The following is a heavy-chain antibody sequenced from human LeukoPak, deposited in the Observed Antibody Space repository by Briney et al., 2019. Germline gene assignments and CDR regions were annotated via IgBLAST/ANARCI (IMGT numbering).Heavy chain of an antibody. CDR3: VRDRTGYSGYDSASGFLDY. V-gene: IGHV3-23*01. CDR1: GFTFSSYS. Sequence: GGSLRLSCAASGFTFSSYSMTWVRQAPGEGLEWVSVITASGDSTSYADSVKGRFTVSRDNSKNTLYLQMNSLRAEDTAVYYCVRDRTGYSGYDSASGFLDYWGQGTLVTVSS. CDR2: ITASGDST. D-gene: IGHD5-12*01. J-gene: IGHJ4*02.